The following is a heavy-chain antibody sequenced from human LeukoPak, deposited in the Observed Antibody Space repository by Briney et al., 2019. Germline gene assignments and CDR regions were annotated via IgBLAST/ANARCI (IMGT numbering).Heavy chain of an antibody. D-gene: IGHD2-21*02. J-gene: IGHJ4*02. CDR3: VKARMPHCGTDCLES. CDR1: GFTFSNYG. CDR2: IRGSGGGT. Sequence: GESLRLSCAASGFTFSNYGMSWVRQAPGKGLEWVSVIRGSGGGTYYADSVKGRFTISRDNSRNTVYLQMNSLRAEDTAVYYCVKARMPHCGTDCLESWGQGTLVTVSS. V-gene: IGHV3-23*01.